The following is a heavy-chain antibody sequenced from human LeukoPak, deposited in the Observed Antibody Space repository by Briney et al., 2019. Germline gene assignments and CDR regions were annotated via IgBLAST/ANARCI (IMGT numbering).Heavy chain of an antibody. J-gene: IGHJ4*02. CDR3: ASDPAYGDYDDY. V-gene: IGHV3-7*01. CDR1: GFTFSTYA. Sequence: PGGSLRLSCAASGFTFSTYAMSWVRQAPGKGLEWVANIKQDGSEKYYVDSVKGRFTISRDNARNSLYLQMNSLRAEDTAVYYCASDPAYGDYDDYWGQGTLVTVSS. CDR2: IKQDGSEK. D-gene: IGHD4-17*01.